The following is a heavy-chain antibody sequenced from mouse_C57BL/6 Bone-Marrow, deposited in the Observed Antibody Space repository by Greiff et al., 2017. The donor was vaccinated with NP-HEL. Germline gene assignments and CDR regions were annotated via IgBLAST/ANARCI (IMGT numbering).Heavy chain of an antibody. J-gene: IGHJ3*01. Sequence: EVQLQQSGPELVKPGASVKIPCKASGYTFTDYNMDWVKHSHGKSLEWIGDINPNNGCTIYNQKFKGKATLTVDKSSSTAYMELRSLTSEDTAVYYCAMGSSRFAYWGQGTLVTVSA. D-gene: IGHD1-3*01. CDR2: INPNNGCT. CDR1: GYTFTDYN. V-gene: IGHV1-18*01. CDR3: AMGSSRFAY.